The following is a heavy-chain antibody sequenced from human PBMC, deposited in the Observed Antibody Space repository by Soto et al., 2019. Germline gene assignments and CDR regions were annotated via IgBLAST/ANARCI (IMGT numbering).Heavy chain of an antibody. CDR1: GGSISSGGYS. V-gene: IGHV4-30-2*03. D-gene: IGHD3-10*01. CDR3: ARQPATTYGSAGPPDV. CDR2: IYYSGST. Sequence: SETLSLTCAVSGGSISSGGYSWSWIRQPPGKGLEWIGYIYYSGSTYYNPSLKSRVTISVDTSKNQFSLKLSSVTAADTAVYYCARQPATTYGSAGPPDVWGQGTTVTVSS. J-gene: IGHJ6*02.